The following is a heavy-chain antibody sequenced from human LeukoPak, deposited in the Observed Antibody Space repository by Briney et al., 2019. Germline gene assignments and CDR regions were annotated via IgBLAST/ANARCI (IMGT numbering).Heavy chain of an antibody. J-gene: IGHJ4*02. CDR2: INWNGGST. Sequence: GGSLRLSCAASGFTFDDYAMNWVRQAPGKGLEWLSGINWNGGSTYYRDSVKGRFTISRDNAKNSLYLQMNSLRAEDTALYYCARVKGSGYRNSIDYWGQGTLVTVSS. V-gene: IGHV3-20*04. D-gene: IGHD3-3*01. CDR3: ARVKGSGYRNSIDY. CDR1: GFTFDDYA.